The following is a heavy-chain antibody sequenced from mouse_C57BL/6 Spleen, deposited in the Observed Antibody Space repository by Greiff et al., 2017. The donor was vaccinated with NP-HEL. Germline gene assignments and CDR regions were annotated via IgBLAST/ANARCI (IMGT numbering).Heavy chain of an antibody. D-gene: IGHD3-2*02. V-gene: IGHV5-6*01. CDR3: ARQVGQLRLHYFDY. Sequence: VQLKQSGGDLVKPGGSLKLSCAASGFTFSSYGLSWVRQTPDKRLVWVATISSGGSYTFYPASVKGRFTISRDNAKNTLYLQMSSLKSEDTTMYYCARQVGQLRLHYFDYWGQGTTLTVSS. J-gene: IGHJ2*01. CDR1: GFTFSSYG. CDR2: ISSGGSYT.